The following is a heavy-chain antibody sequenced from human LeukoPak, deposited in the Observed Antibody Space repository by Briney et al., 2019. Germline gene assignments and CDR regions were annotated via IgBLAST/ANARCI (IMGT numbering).Heavy chain of an antibody. CDR3: AKDRASSGYYYY. J-gene: IGHJ4*02. CDR2: IRYDGSNK. Sequence: GGSLRLSCAASGFSFSSYGMHWVRQAPGKGLERVAFIRYDGSNKYYADSVEGRFTISRDNSKNTLYLQMNSLRAEDTAVYYCAKDRASSGYYYYWGQGNLVTVSS. CDR1: GFSFSSYG. D-gene: IGHD3-22*01. V-gene: IGHV3-30*02.